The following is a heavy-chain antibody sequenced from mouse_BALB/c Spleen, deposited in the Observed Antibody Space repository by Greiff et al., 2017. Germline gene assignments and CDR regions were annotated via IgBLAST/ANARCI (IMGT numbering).Heavy chain of an antibody. V-gene: IGHV5-6-5*01. J-gene: IGHJ3*01. CDR2: ISSGGST. Sequence: EVNVVESGGGLVKPGGSLKLSCAASGFTFSSYAMSWVRQTPEKRLEWVASISSGGSTYYPDSVKGRFTISRDNARNILYLQMSSLRSEDTAMYYCAREADYYGSSYQAPFAYWGQGTLVTVSA. D-gene: IGHD1-1*01. CDR3: AREADYYGSSYQAPFAY. CDR1: GFTFSSYA.